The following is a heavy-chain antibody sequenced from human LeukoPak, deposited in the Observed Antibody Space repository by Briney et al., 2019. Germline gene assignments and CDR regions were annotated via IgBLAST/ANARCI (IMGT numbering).Heavy chain of an antibody. CDR3: ARGTTVTYFDY. V-gene: IGHV3-9*01. D-gene: IGHD4-17*01. CDR2: INWSSERI. CDR1: GFTFEDYV. Sequence: GGSLRLSCAASGFTFEDYVIHWVRQAPGKGLQWISSINWSSERIHYADSVKGRFTISRDNSKNTLYLQMNSLRAEDTAVYYCARGTTVTYFDYWGQGTLVTVSS. J-gene: IGHJ4*02.